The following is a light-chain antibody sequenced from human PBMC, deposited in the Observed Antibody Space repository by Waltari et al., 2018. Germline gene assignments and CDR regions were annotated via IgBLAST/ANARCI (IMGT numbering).Light chain of an antibody. CDR3: ALYMGSGIWV. CDR1: SGSLSTTSS. J-gene: IGLJ3*02. CDR2: KAN. V-gene: IGLV8-61*01. Sequence: QTVVTQDPSLSVSPGGTVTLTCALSSGSLSTTSSAPWYQLTPGQAPRTLVYKANARSSGVPDRFSGSILGNTAALTITGAQADDESDYYCALYMGSGIWVFGGGTRLTVL.